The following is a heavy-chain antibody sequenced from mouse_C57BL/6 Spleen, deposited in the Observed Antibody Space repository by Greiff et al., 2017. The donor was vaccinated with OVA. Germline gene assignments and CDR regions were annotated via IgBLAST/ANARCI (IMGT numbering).Heavy chain of an antibody. CDR1: GYTFTSYW. Sequence: VQLQQPGAELVRPGSSVKLSCKASGYTFTSYWMHWVKQRPIQGLEWIGNIDPSDSETHYNQKFKDKATLTVDKSSSTAYMQLSSPTSEDSAVYYCARPGYDYDPWFAYWGQGTLVTVSA. CDR2: IDPSDSET. CDR3: ARPGYDYDPWFAY. D-gene: IGHD2-4*01. J-gene: IGHJ3*01. V-gene: IGHV1-52*01.